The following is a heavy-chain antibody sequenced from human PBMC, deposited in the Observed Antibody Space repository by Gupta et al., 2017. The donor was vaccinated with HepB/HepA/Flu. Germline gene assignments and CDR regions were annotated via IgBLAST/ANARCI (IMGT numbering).Heavy chain of an antibody. CDR1: GFTFRNDW. V-gene: IGHV3-7*01. J-gene: IGHJ5*01. CDR2: INQDGSKM. Sequence: EVRLVESGGGLVQPGGSLRLSCAASGFTFRNDWMHWVRQAPGTGLEWVANINQDGSKMFYVASVKGRFTISRDNAKNSLFLQMNSLRAEDTAVYYCVRDAHYDSFSWFDSWGQGTLVTVSS. D-gene: IGHD3-9*01. CDR3: VRDAHYDSFSWFDS.